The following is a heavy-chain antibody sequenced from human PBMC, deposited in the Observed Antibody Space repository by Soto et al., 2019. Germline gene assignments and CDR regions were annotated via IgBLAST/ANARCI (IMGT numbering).Heavy chain of an antibody. D-gene: IGHD6-19*01. CDR2: ITSDTKTI. J-gene: IGHJ4*02. Sequence: EVQLVESGGALVQRGGSLTLSCAASGFRFSIYSMNWVRQAPGKGLEWSAYITSDTKTIKHAESVKGRFTISRDNAKNSVYLQMDNLSDEDTAVYYCARSVEGHFDYWGQGTVVTVSS. CDR3: ARSVEGHFDY. V-gene: IGHV3-48*02. CDR1: GFRFSIYS.